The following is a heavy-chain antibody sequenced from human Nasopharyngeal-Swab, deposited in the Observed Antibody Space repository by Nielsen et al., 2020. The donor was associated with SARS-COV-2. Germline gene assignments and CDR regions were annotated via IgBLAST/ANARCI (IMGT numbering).Heavy chain of an antibody. CDR3: ARGPRPKRHLDY. Sequence: ASVQVSCKTSGYTFASFDINWVRQATARGLEWVGWMNLDSGDTHYAQEFQGKVTLTRDTSRSTAYMELSSLRSEDTAVYYCARGPRPKRHLDYWGQGTLVTVSS. CDR2: MNLDSGDT. J-gene: IGHJ4*02. CDR1: GYTFASFD. D-gene: IGHD1-1*01. V-gene: IGHV1-8*01.